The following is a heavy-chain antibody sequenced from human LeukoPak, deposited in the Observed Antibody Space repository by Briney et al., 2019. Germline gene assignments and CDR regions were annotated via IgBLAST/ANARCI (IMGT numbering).Heavy chain of an antibody. D-gene: IGHD3-22*01. V-gene: IGHV3-9*01. CDR2: ISWNSGSI. CDR1: GFTFDDHS. J-gene: IGHJ4*02. CDR3: ATEASYYDSSGYYPY. Sequence: PGGSLRLSCAVSGFTFDDHSMHWVRQAPGKGLEWVAGISWNSGSIDYAGSVKGRFTISRDNAKNSLYLQMNSLRAEDTAVYYCATEASYYDSSGYYPYWGQGTLVTVSS.